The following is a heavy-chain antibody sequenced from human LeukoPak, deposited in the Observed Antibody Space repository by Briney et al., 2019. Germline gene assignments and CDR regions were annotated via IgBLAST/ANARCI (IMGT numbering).Heavy chain of an antibody. CDR2: IYYSGST. Sequence: PSETLSLTCTVSGGSVSSDSYFWTWIRQPPGKGLEWIGYIYYSGSTNYNPSLKSRVTISLDTSKSQISLKLSSVIAADTAVYYCARGKGPLQDYGRKEPLVTVS. V-gene: IGHV4-61*01. CDR3: ARGKGPLQDY. CDR1: GGSVSSDSYF. J-gene: IGHJ4*02.